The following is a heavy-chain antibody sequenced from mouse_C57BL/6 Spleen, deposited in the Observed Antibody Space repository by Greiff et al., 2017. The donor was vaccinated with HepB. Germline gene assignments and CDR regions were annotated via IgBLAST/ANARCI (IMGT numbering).Heavy chain of an antibody. CDR1: GYTFTSYW. CDR3: ATPDGSVYAWFDY. J-gene: IGHJ3*01. CDR2: IHPSDSDT. V-gene: IGHV1-74*01. D-gene: IGHD1-1*01. Sequence: QVQLQQPGAELVKPGASVKVSCKASGYTFTSYWMHWVKQRPGQGLEWIGRIHPSDSDTNYNQTFKGKATLTVDKSSSTAYMQLSSLTSEDSADYFCATPDGSVYAWFDYWGQGTLVTVSA.